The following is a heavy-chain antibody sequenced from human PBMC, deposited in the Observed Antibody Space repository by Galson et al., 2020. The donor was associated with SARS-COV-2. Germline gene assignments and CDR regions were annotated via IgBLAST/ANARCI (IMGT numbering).Heavy chain of an antibody. CDR3: TRERGYSYGYSDY. V-gene: IGHV3-21*06. CDR2: ISGTSTNI. Sequence: KSGGSLRLSCAASGFTFSNYSMNWVRQAPGKGLEWVSPISGTSTNIYYADSVKGRFTISRDNAKNSLYLQMNSLGTEDTAVYYCTRERGYSYGYSDYWGQGTLVTVSS. D-gene: IGHD5-18*01. J-gene: IGHJ4*02. CDR1: GFTFSNYS.